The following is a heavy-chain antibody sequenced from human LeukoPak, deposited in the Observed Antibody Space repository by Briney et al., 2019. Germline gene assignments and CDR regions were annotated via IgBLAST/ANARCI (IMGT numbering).Heavy chain of an antibody. V-gene: IGHV1-2*02. CDR3: ARATSTAATDGRDSY. Sequence: ASVKVSCKASGYAFTGYYMHWVRQAPGQGLEWMGWINPNSGGTNYAQKFQGRVTMTRDTSISTAYMELSRLSYDDTDVYYCARATSTAATDGRDSYWGQGTLVTVSS. CDR1: GYAFTGYY. J-gene: IGHJ4*02. D-gene: IGHD2-15*01. CDR2: INPNSGGT.